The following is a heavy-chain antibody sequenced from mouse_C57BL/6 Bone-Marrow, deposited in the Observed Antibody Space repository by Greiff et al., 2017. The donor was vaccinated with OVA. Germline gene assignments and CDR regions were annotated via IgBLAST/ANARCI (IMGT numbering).Heavy chain of an antibody. Sequence: QVQLQQPGAELVMPGASVKLSCKASGYTFTSYWMHWVKLRPGQGLEWIGEIDPSDSYTNYNQKFKGKSTLTVDKSSSTAYMQLSSLTSEDSAVYYCARGGAFITTVVDYYFDYWGQGTTLTVSS. CDR1: GYTFTSYW. J-gene: IGHJ2*01. D-gene: IGHD1-1*01. CDR3: ARGGAFITTVVDYYFDY. V-gene: IGHV1-69*01. CDR2: IDPSDSYT.